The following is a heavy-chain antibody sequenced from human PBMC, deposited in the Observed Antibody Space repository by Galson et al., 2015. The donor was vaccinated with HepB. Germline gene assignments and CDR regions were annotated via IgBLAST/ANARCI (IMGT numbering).Heavy chain of an antibody. V-gene: IGHV4-34*01. CDR2: INHSGST. CDR1: GGSLSGYY. CDR3: ARGAPRITIFGVVKNGVSLDY. Sequence: SETLSLTCAVYGGSLSGYYWSWIRQPPGKGLEWIGEINHSGSTNYNPSLKSRVTISVDTSKNQFSLKLSSVTAADTAVYYCARGAPRITIFGVVKNGVSLDYWGQGTLVTVSS. J-gene: IGHJ4*02. D-gene: IGHD3-3*01.